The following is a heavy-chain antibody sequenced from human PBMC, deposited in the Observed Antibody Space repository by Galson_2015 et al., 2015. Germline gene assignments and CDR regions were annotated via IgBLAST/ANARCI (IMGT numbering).Heavy chain of an antibody. CDR3: ARDPNLALKWELLQNKQLTVTASY. CDR1: GFTFSSYS. CDR2: ISSSSSTI. D-gene: IGHD1-26*01. J-gene: IGHJ4*02. Sequence: SLRLSCAASGFTFSSYSMNWVRQAPGKGLEWVSYISSSSSTIYYADSVKGRFTISRDNAKNSLYLQMNSLRAEDTAVYYCARDPNLALKWELLQNKQLTVTASYWGQGTLVTVSS. V-gene: IGHV3-48*01.